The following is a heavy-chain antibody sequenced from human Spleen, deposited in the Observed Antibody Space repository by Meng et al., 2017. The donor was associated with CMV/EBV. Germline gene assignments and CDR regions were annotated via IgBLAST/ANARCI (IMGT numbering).Heavy chain of an antibody. Sequence: GGPLRLSCKGSGYSFTTYWIAWVRQMPGKGLEWMGIIYPSDSDIKYSPSFQGQVTISVDKSITTAYLQWGSLKASDTAMYYCARHGDTMVSGRAFDIWGQGTMVTVSS. D-gene: IGHD3-10*01. CDR2: IYPSDSDI. V-gene: IGHV5-51*01. J-gene: IGHJ3*02. CDR3: ARHGDTMVSGRAFDI. CDR1: GYSFTTYW.